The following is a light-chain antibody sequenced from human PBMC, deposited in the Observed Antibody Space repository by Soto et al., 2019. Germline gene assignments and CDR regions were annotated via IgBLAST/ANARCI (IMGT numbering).Light chain of an antibody. CDR1: QSVSSSY. CDR3: QQHSSTPPSWT. Sequence: EIVLTQSPGTLSLSPGERATLFCRASQSVSSSYLAWYQQTPGQSPRLLIYGASSRFPGIPDRLSGSGSGTDFTLTIIRLEPEDFAVYYCQQHSSTPPSWTFGQGTKVEIK. CDR2: GAS. J-gene: IGKJ1*01. V-gene: IGKV3-20*01.